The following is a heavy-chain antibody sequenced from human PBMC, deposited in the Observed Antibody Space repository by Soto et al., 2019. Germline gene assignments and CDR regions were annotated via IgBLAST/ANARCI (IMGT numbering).Heavy chain of an antibody. Sequence: QVQLVESGGGVVQPGRSLRLSCAASGFTFSSYGMHWVRQAPGKGLEWVAVISYDGSNKYYADSVKGRFTISRDNSKNTLYLQMNSLRAEDTAVYYCAKNNGQQLFLYYYGMDVWGQGTTVTVSS. V-gene: IGHV3-30*18. CDR1: GFTFSSYG. J-gene: IGHJ6*02. D-gene: IGHD6-6*01. CDR3: AKNNGQQLFLYYYGMDV. CDR2: ISYDGSNK.